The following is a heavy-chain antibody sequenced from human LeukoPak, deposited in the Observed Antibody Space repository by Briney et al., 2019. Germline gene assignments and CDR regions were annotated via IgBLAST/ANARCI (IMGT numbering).Heavy chain of an antibody. D-gene: IGHD3-16*02. J-gene: IGHJ3*02. CDR3: ARDRSEYAFDI. CDR1: GGTFSSYT. Sequence: SVKVSCKASGGTFSSYTISWVRQAPGQGLEWMGRIIPILGIANYAQKFQGRVTITADKSTSTAYMELSSLRSEDTAVYCCARDRSEYAFDIWGQGTMVTVSS. CDR2: IIPILGIA. V-gene: IGHV1-69*04.